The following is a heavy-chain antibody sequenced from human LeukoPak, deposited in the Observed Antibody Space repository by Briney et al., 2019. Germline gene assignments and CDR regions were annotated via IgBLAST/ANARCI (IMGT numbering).Heavy chain of an antibody. J-gene: IGHJ4*02. V-gene: IGHV3-23*01. CDR1: GFTFSTYA. CDR2: TVGSGINT. Sequence: GGSLRLSCTASGFTFSTYAMSWVRQSPGKGLEWVSATVGSGINTWYADSVKGRFTISRDNSKNTLYVQMNSLSAEDTAIYYCARARDGYNPLDFWGQGTLVTVSS. CDR3: ARARDGYNPLDF. D-gene: IGHD5-24*01.